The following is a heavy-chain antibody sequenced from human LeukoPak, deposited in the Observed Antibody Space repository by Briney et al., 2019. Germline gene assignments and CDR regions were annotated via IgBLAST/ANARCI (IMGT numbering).Heavy chain of an antibody. V-gene: IGHV3-74*01. J-gene: IGHJ4*02. CDR1: GLTFNIFW. CDR3: ATGHSYGYNY. CDR2: IKGDGSST. D-gene: IGHD5-18*01. Sequence: GGSLRLSCAASGLTFNIFWMHWVRQAPGKGLVWVSLIKGDGSSTTYMDSVKGRFIISGDNAKNTLYLQMNSLRTEDTAVYYCATGHSYGYNYWGQGTLVTVSP.